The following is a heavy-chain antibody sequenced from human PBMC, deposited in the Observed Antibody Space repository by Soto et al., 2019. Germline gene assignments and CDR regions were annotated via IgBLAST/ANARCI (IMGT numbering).Heavy chain of an antibody. CDR1: GGSFSGYY. D-gene: IGHD5-12*01. CDR3: ARVIGYSGYDYDVGYFDY. J-gene: IGHJ4*02. CDR2: INHSGST. V-gene: IGHV4-34*01. Sequence: QVQLQQWGAGLLKPSETLSLTCAVYGGSFSGYYWSWIRQPPGKGLEWIGEINHSGSTNYNPSLKSRVTISVDTSKNQFSLKLSSVTAADTAVYYCARVIGYSGYDYDVGYFDYWGQGTLVTVSS.